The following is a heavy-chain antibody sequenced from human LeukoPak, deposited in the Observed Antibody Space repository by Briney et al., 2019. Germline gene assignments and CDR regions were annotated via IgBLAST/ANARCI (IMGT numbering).Heavy chain of an antibody. J-gene: IGHJ4*02. CDR1: GYTFTANY. Sequence: ASVKVSCKASGYTFTANYLHWVRQAPGRALEWMGWINPDSSGTNYAQKFQGRVTMTKDTSISTAYMELSRLRSDDTAVYFCARAIAVVDYWGQGTLVTVSS. CDR3: ARAIAVVDY. D-gene: IGHD6-19*01. V-gene: IGHV1-2*02. CDR2: INPDSSGT.